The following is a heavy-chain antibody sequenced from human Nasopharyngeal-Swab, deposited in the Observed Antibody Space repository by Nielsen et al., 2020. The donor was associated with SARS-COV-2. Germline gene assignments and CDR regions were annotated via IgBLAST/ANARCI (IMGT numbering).Heavy chain of an antibody. CDR2: IYYSGST. D-gene: IGHD6-19*01. Sequence: WVRQPPVTCRVWLGYIYYSGSTNYNPSLKSRVTISVDTSRNQFSLKLSSVTAADTAVYYCARDLNPNSSGWLPYYYYGMDVWGQGTTVTVSS. J-gene: IGHJ6*02. CDR3: ARDLNPNSSGWLPYYYYGMDV. V-gene: IGHV4-59*01.